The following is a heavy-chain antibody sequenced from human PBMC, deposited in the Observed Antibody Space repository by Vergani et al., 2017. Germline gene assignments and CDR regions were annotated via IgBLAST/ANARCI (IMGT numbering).Heavy chain of an antibody. CDR1: GFTFNHYA. D-gene: IGHD5-12*01. J-gene: IGHJ6*02. CDR2: ISGSGGST. CDR3: AKANPRNSGYDYLYDYHAMDV. V-gene: IGHV3-23*01. Sequence: EVQLLESGGDLVQPGGSLRLSCAASGFTFNHYAMNWVRQAPGKGLEWVSGISGSGGSTYYAGSVKGRFTISRDSSTNTLYLQMNSLSAGNTAVYYCAKANPRNSGYDYLYDYHAMDVWGQGTTVTVSS.